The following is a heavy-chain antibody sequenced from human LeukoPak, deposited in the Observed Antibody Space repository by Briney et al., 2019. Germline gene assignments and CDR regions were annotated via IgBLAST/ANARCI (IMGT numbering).Heavy chain of an antibody. Sequence: SETLSLTCTVSGGSVSSGSYYWSWIRQPPGTGLEWIGYIYYSGSTNYNPSLKSRVTISVDTSKNQFSLKLSSVTAADTAVYYCARVPSSQQLDFDYWGQGTPVTVSS. CDR2: IYYSGST. CDR1: GGSVSSGSYY. J-gene: IGHJ4*02. D-gene: IGHD6-13*01. V-gene: IGHV4-61*01. CDR3: ARVPSSQQLDFDY.